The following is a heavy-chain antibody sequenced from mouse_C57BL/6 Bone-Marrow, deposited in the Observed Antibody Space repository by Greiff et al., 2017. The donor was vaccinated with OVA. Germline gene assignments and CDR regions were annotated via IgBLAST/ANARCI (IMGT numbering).Heavy chain of an antibody. CDR3: AIYGSSPFYAMDY. Sequence: QVQLQQPGAELVKPGASVKLSCKASGYTFTSYWMHWVKQRPGQGLEWIGMIHPNSGSTNYNEKFKSKATLTVDKSSSTAYMQLSSLTSEDSAVYYCAIYGSSPFYAMDYWGQGTSVTVSS. CDR2: IHPNSGST. V-gene: IGHV1-64*01. D-gene: IGHD1-1*01. J-gene: IGHJ4*01. CDR1: GYTFTSYW.